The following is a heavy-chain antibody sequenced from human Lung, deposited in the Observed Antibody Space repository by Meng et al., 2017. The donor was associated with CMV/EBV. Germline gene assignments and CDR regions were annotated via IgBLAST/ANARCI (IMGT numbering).Heavy chain of an antibody. J-gene: IGHJ4*02. CDR1: GFTFSSAW. CDR2: IESYSDGGTT. Sequence: ESXKISXAASGFTFSSAWMSWVRQVPGKGLEWVGRIESYSDGGTTEYAAPVKGRFTISRDDSKKRLFLHMNSLKTEDTAVYYCTTDMAETITNVGGVITYFDHWGQGTLVTVSS. D-gene: IGHD3-3*01. CDR3: TTDMAETITNVGGVITYFDH. V-gene: IGHV3-15*04.